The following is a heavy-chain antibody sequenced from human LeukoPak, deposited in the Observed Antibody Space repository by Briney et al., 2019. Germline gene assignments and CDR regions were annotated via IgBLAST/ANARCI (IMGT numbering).Heavy chain of an antibody. Sequence: GGSLRLSCAASGFTFSSYAMSWVRQAPGKGLEWISYISNSGSTKYYADSVKGRFTISRDNAKNSLYLQMNSLRAEDTAVYYCAAVIDYWGQGTLVTVSS. J-gene: IGHJ4*02. V-gene: IGHV3-48*03. CDR3: AAVIDY. CDR2: ISNSGSTK. CDR1: GFTFSSYA.